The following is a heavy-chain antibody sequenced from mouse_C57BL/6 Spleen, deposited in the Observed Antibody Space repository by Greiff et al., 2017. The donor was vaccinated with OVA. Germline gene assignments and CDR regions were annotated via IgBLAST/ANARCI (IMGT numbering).Heavy chain of an antibody. CDR2: IAPSDSYP. CDR3: ARWDYGSTGLDY. Sequence: VQLQQSGAELVKPGASVTLSCKASGYTFTSYWMQWVKQRPGKGLEWIGEIAPSDSYPNYNQKFKGKATLTVDTSSSTAYMQLSSLTSEDSAVYYCARWDYGSTGLDYWGQGTTLTVAS. CDR1: GYTFTSYW. J-gene: IGHJ2*01. D-gene: IGHD1-1*01. V-gene: IGHV1-50*01.